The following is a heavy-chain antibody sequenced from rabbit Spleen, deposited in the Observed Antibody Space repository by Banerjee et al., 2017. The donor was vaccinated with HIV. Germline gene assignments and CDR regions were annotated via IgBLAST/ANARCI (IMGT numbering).Heavy chain of an antibody. CDR3: ARDLAGVIGWNFDL. Sequence: QEQLEESGGDLVKPAGSLTLTCKSSGFDVSSYGVSWVRQAPGTGLEWIACINTATAKAVYANWAKGRVTISKTSSTTVPLQMTSLTAADTATYFCARDLAGVIGWNFDLWGQGTLVTVS. V-gene: IGHV1S45*01. J-gene: IGHJ4*01. CDR1: GFDVSSYG. CDR2: INTATAKA. D-gene: IGHD4-1*01.